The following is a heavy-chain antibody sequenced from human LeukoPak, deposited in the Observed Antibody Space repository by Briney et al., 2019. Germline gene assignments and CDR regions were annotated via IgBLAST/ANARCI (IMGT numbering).Heavy chain of an antibody. D-gene: IGHD3-22*01. CDR3: ARSYYYDSSGYYHTKNFDY. CDR1: GYTFTSYG. J-gene: IGHJ4*02. CDR2: ISAYNGNT. V-gene: IGHV1-18*01. Sequence: ASVKVSCKASGYTFTSYGISWVRQAPGQGLEWMGWISAYNGNTNYAQKLQGRVTMTTDTSTSTAYMELRSLRSDDTAVYYCARSYYYDSSGYYHTKNFDYWGQGTLVTVSS.